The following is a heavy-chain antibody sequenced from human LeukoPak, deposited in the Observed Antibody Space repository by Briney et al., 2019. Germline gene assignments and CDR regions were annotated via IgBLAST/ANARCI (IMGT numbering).Heavy chain of an antibody. V-gene: IGHV1-18*01. Sequence: ASVKVSCKASGYTFTSYGISWVRQAPGQGLEWIGWISAYNGNTNYAQKLQGRVTMTTDTSTSTAYMELRSLRSDDTAVYYCARLAAGGYYYYYMDVWGKGTTVTVSS. D-gene: IGHD6-13*01. CDR3: ARLAAGGYYYYYMDV. J-gene: IGHJ6*03. CDR1: GYTFTSYG. CDR2: ISAYNGNT.